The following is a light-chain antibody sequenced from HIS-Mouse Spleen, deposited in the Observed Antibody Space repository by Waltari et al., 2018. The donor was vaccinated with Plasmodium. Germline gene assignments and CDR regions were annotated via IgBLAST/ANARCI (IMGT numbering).Light chain of an antibody. CDR2: SNN. J-gene: IGLJ1*01. V-gene: IGLV1-44*01. CDR3: AAWDDSLNGYV. CDR1: SSNIGSNT. Sequence: QSVLTQPPSASGTPGQRVTISCSGSSSNIGSNTVNWYQQLPGTAPKLLIYSNNQRPSGVPGRFAGSKSGTSASLAISGLQSEDEDDYYCAAWDDSLNGYVFGTGTKVTVL.